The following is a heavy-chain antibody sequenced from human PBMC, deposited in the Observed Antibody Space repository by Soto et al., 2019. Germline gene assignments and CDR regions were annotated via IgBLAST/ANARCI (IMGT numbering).Heavy chain of an antibody. Sequence: EVQLVESGGGLVQPGGSLRLSCAASGFTFSSSWMHWVRQGPGKGLVWVARINGDGSIITYGDSVKGRFTISRDNAKNTLYLQMNSLRSDDTAMYYCARGIVGATVFQYWGQGSLVTVSS. CDR2: INGDGSII. CDR1: GFTFSSSW. V-gene: IGHV3-74*01. J-gene: IGHJ4*02. CDR3: ARGIVGATVFQY. D-gene: IGHD1-26*01.